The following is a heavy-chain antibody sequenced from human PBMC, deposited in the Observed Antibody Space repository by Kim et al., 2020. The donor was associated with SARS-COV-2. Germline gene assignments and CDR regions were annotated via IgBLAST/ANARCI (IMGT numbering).Heavy chain of an antibody. CDR1: GFTFSSYA. D-gene: IGHD3-22*01. CDR2: IWYDGSNK. CDR3: AKDRTMIVVVDAFDI. J-gene: IGHJ3*02. Sequence: GGSLRLSCAASGFTFSSYAMHWVRQAPGKGLEWVAVIWYDGSNKYYADSVKGRFTISRDNSKNTLYLQMNSLRAEDTAVYYCAKDRTMIVVVDAFDIWGQGTMVTVSS. V-gene: IGHV3-33*06.